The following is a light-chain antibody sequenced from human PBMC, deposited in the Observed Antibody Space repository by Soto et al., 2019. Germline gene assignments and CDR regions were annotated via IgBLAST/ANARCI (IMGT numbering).Light chain of an antibody. V-gene: IGKV3-20*01. CDR1: QSISNNY. CDR3: QQYNKWPIT. Sequence: DIVLTQSPGTLSLSPGERATLSCRASQSISNNYLAWYQQKPGQAPRLLIYGASSRATGIPDRFSGSGSGTDFTLTISRLEPEDSAFYYCQQYNKWPITFGQGTRLEIK. CDR2: GAS. J-gene: IGKJ5*01.